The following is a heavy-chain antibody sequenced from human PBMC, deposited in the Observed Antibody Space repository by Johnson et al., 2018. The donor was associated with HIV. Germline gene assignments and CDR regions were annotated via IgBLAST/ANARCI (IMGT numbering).Heavy chain of an antibody. CDR3: ARACRDGYTCDAFDA. J-gene: IGHJ3*01. CDR2: INWNGGST. D-gene: IGHD5-24*01. Sequence: MQLVESGGGLVQPGGSLRLSCAASGFTFDDYGMSWVRQAPGKGLEWVSGINWNGGSTYYADSVKGRCTISRDNSKNQRYLQMNSLRAEDTAVYYCARACRDGYTCDAFDAWGQGTMVTVSS. V-gene: IGHV3-20*04. CDR1: GFTFDDYG.